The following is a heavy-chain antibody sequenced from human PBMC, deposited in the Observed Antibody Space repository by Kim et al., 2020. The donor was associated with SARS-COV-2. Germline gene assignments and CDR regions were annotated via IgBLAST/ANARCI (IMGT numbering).Heavy chain of an antibody. CDR3: TRVPFAYDSSGYYTPEFDY. D-gene: IGHD3-22*01. V-gene: IGHV3-49*03. Sequence: GGSLRLSCTASGFTFGDYAMSWFRQAPGKGLEWVGFIRSKAYGGTTEYAASVKGRFTISRDDSKSIAYLQMNSLKTEDTAVYYCTRVPFAYDSSGYYTPEFDYWGQGTLVTVSS. CDR2: IRSKAYGGTT. J-gene: IGHJ4*02. CDR1: GFTFGDYA.